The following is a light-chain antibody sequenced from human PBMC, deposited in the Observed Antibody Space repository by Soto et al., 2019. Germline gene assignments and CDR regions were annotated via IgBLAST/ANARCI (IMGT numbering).Light chain of an antibody. CDR3: LQRSNWPIT. CDR2: DAS. Sequence: SVLTQSPATLSLSPGVRATLSCRASQSVSSYLAWYQQKPGQAPRLLIYDASNRATGIPARFSGSGSGTDFTLTISSLEPEDFAVYYCLQRSNWPITFGQGTRLEI. J-gene: IGKJ5*01. V-gene: IGKV3-11*01. CDR1: QSVSSY.